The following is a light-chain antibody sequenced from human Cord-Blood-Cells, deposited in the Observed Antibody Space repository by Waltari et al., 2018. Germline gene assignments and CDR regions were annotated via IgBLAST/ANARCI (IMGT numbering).Light chain of an antibody. CDR3: QQYNNWPLT. J-gene: IGKJ4*01. V-gene: IGKV3-15*01. Sequence: EIVMTQSPATLYVAPGERATLSCRASQSVSSNLAWYQQKPGQAPRLLIYGASTRATGIPARFSGSGSGTEFTLTISSLQSEDFAVYYCQQYNNWPLTVGGGTKVEIK. CDR1: QSVSSN. CDR2: GAS.